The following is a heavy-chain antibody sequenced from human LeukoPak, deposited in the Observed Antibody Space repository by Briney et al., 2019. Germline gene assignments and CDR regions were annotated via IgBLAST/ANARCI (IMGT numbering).Heavy chain of an antibody. CDR1: GGSISSGTYY. Sequence: LSLTCTVSGGSISSGTYYWSWIRQAPGKGLEWVSYISSSSSYTNYADSVEGRFTISRDNAKNSLYLQMNSLRAEDTAVYYCAKAVAEAFDIWGQGTMVTVSS. J-gene: IGHJ3*02. CDR3: AKAVAEAFDI. CDR2: ISSSSSYT. D-gene: IGHD6-19*01. V-gene: IGHV3-11*05.